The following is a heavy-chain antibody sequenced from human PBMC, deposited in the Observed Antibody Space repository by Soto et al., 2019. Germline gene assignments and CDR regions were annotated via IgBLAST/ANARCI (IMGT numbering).Heavy chain of an antibody. CDR2: IRSKAYGGTT. J-gene: IGHJ6*02. D-gene: IGHD3-10*01. Sequence: AGGSLRLSCTASGFTFGDYAMSWFRQAPGKGLEWVGFIRSKAYGGTTEYAASVKGRFTISRDDSKSIAYLQMNSLKTEDTAVYYCTRDSGSGSYWFDYYYYGMDVWGQGTTVTVSS. CDR3: TRDSGSGSYWFDYYYYGMDV. CDR1: GFTFGDYA. V-gene: IGHV3-49*03.